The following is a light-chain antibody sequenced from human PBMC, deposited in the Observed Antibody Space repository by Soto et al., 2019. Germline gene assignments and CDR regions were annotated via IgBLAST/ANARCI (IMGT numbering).Light chain of an antibody. J-gene: IGKJ3*01. CDR2: AAY. V-gene: IGKV1-9*01. CDR1: QDISSY. Sequence: DIQLTQSPTFLSVSVGDRVTITCRASQDISSYLAWYQQKPGKAPKLLIYAAYILQSGVPSRFSGSGSGTAFTLTISSLQPEDFATYYCQQVQSYPITFGPGTKVDIK. CDR3: QQVQSYPIT.